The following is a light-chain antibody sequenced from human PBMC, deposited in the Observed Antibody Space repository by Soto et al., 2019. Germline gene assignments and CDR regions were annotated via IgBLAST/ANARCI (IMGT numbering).Light chain of an antibody. Sequence: DIQITLSQSFLSASVGDRVTITCRASQDISDYLAWYQQKPGKAPNLLIYEASTLQSGVPSRFSGSGSGTDFTLTISSLQPEDVATYYCQKSYSTPRLTFGGGTKVDI. J-gene: IGKJ4*01. CDR2: EAS. V-gene: IGKV1-39*01. CDR3: QKSYSTPRLT. CDR1: QDISDY.